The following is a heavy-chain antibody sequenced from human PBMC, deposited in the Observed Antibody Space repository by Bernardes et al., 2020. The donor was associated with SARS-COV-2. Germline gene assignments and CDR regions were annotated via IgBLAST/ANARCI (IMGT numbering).Heavy chain of an antibody. CDR3: ARDLSHLVRRGFDL. Sequence: SETLSLTCTVSGGSIGSYYWAWIRQPPGKGLEWIGYIYYSGTTNYNPSLKSRVTISVDRSQNQFSLNLSSVTPADTAVYDCARDLSHLVRRGFDLWGRGTLVTVSS. V-gene: IGHV4-59*01. D-gene: IGHD3-10*01. CDR2: IYYSGTT. CDR1: GGSIGSYY. J-gene: IGHJ2*01.